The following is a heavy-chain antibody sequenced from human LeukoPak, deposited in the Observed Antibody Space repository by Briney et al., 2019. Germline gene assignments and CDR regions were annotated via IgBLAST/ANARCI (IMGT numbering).Heavy chain of an antibody. CDR2: IRSSSSTI. J-gene: IGHJ3*02. CDR3: ARDSGYAFDT. Sequence: AGGPLRLSCAASGFTLSSYRMNWVRQAPGKGLEWVSYIRSSSSTIYYADSVKGRFTISSDNAKNSLYLQMNTLRDEDTAVYFCARDSGYAFDTWGQGTMVTVSS. D-gene: IGHD2-15*01. CDR1: GFTLSSYR. V-gene: IGHV3-48*02.